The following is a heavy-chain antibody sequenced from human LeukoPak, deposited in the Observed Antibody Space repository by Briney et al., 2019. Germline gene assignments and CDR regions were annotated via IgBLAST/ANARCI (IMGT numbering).Heavy chain of an antibody. Sequence: GGSLRLSCAGSGFTFRSYGMHWVRQAPGKGLEWVAVIWYDGSNKYYADSVKGRFTISRDNSKNTLYLQMNSLRAEDTAVYYCTRDRRYYYDSSGYWTLDYWGQGTLVTVSS. J-gene: IGHJ4*02. CDR1: GFTFRSYG. CDR3: TRDRRYYYDSSGYWTLDY. V-gene: IGHV3-33*01. D-gene: IGHD3-22*01. CDR2: IWYDGSNK.